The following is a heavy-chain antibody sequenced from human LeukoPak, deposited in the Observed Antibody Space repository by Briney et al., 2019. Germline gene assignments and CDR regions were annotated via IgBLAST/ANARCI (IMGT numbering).Heavy chain of an antibody. V-gene: IGHV3-23*01. D-gene: IGHD4-23*01. CDR3: AKDDYGGNAGGTAFDI. CDR2: IGGSGGST. CDR1: GFTFSRYG. J-gene: IGHJ3*02. Sequence: TGGSLRLSCAASGFTFSRYGMSWVRQAPGKGPEWVSGIGGSGGSTYYADSVKGRFTISRDNSKNTLYLQMNSLRAEDTAVYYCAKDDYGGNAGGTAFDIWGHGTMVTVSS.